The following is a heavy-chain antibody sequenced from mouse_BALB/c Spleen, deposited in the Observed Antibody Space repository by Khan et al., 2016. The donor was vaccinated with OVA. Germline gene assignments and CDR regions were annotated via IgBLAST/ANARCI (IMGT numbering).Heavy chain of an antibody. CDR3: ARCYTVGYAMDY. CDR1: GFSLSSYG. J-gene: IGHJ4*01. D-gene: IGHD1-1*01. Sequence: VELVESGPDLVAPSQSLSITCTVSGFSLSSYGVHWVRQPPGKGLEWLGVIWSDGSTTYNSVFKSRLSISKDNSKSQVILKMNSLQTDDTAMDYCARCYTVGYAMDYWGQGTSVTVSS. V-gene: IGHV2-6-2*01. CDR2: IWSDGST.